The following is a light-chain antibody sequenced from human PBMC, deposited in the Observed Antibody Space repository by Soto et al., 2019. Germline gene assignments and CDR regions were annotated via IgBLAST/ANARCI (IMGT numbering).Light chain of an antibody. Sequence: QSVLTQPPSVSEAPGQRVTISCSGSDSNIGNNAVNWYQQFPGQAPKLLIYYDDMLPSGVSDRFSGSKSGTSASLAISGLQSEDEADYYCAAWDDKLTGVIFGGGTKLTVL. CDR3: AAWDDKLTGVI. V-gene: IGLV1-36*01. CDR1: DSNIGNNA. J-gene: IGLJ2*01. CDR2: YDD.